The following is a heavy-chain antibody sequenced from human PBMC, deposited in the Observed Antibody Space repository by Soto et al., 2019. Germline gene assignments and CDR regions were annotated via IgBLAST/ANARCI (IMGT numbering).Heavy chain of an antibody. Sequence: QVQLVQSGAEVRKPGSSVKVSCKVSGDSFISYAISWVRQAPGQGLEWMGGIIPIFGRGNYAQRLQGRVAISAGESSCTAHMALRGVRSEHTSVYYCARDGSTVEPAMVSQYYHGIDVWGAGTTVTVSS. CDR3: ARDGSTVEPAMVSQYYHGIDV. CDR2: IIPIFGRG. CDR1: GDSFISYA. D-gene: IGHD5-18*01. J-gene: IGHJ6*04. V-gene: IGHV1-69*12.